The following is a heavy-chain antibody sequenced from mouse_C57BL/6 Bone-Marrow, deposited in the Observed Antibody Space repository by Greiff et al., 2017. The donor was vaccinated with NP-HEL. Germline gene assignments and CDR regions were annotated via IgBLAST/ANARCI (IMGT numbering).Heavy chain of an antibody. CDR1: GFTFSSYT. D-gene: IGHD1-1*01. CDR3: ARLFTTVVATGAMDY. V-gene: IGHV5-9*01. Sequence: VESGGGLVKPGGSLKLSCAASGFTFSSYTMSWVRQTPEKRLEWVATISGGGGNTYYPDSVKGRFTISRDNAKNTLYLQMSSLRSEDTALYYCARLFTTVVATGAMDYWGQGTSVTVSS. J-gene: IGHJ4*01. CDR2: ISGGGGNT.